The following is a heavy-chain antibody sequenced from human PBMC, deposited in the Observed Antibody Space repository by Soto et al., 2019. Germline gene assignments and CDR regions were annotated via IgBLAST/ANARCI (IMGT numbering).Heavy chain of an antibody. J-gene: IGHJ4*02. V-gene: IGHV4-30-4*01. CDR1: GGSISIGVYS. Sequence: LSLTCAVSGGSISIGVYSGSWIRQPPGKGLEWIGYIYYSGSTYYNPSLKSRVTISVDTSKNQFSLKLSSVTAADTAVYHCARGRGRPSYYFDYWGQGTLVTVSS. CDR3: ARGRGRPSYYFDY. CDR2: IYYSGST. D-gene: IGHD1-1*01.